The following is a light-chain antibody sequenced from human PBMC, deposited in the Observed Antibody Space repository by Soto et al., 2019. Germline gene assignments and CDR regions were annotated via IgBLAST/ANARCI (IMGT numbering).Light chain of an antibody. CDR1: SSNIGAGYP. V-gene: IGLV1-40*01. J-gene: IGLJ1*01. CDR2: GNS. Sequence: QSVLTKPLSVSGAPGQRVTIYCTGTSSNIGAGYPVHWYQQLPGTAPKLLIFGNSNRTSGVPDRFSGSRSGLAITGLQAEDEADYYCQSYGSTLSAYVFGSGTKLTVL. CDR3: QSYGSTLSAYV.